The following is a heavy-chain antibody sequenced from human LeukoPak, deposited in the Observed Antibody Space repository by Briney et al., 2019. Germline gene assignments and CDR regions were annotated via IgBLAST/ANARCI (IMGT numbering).Heavy chain of an antibody. CDR3: ARGAGGYFDY. D-gene: IGHD3-10*01. V-gene: IGHV3-21*01. Sequence: GSLRLSCAASGFTFSSSSINWVRQAPGKGLERVSYISSGSTYIYYADSVKDRFTISRDNAKNSLYLQMNNLRVEDTAVYHCARGAGGYFDYWGQGTLVTVSS. CDR2: ISSGSTYI. CDR1: GFTFSSSS. J-gene: IGHJ4*02.